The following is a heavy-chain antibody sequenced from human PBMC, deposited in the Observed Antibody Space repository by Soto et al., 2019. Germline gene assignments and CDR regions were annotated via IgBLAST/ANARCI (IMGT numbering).Heavy chain of an antibody. CDR2: ISHDGGDI. D-gene: IGHD1-1*01. Sequence: QVQLVEFGGGVVQPGRSLRVSCAASGFTFSSYGMHWVRQAPGKGLEWVAAISHDGGDIYYADSVKGRLTVSTDNTKSTLFLLMNSLRAEDTGVYYCAKTPWVRYNTSNFDSWGQGTLVTVSS. CDR3: AKTPWVRYNTSNFDS. J-gene: IGHJ4*02. V-gene: IGHV3-30*18. CDR1: GFTFSSYG.